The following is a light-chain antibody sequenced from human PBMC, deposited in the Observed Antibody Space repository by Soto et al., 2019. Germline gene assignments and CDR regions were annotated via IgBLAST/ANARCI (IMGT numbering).Light chain of an antibody. Sequence: DIQMTQSPSSLSASVGDRVIITCRASQGISNYLAWYQQKPGKVPKLLIYAASTLQSGVPSRFSGSGSGTDFDLTIRTLQPEDVASCYCQNFNSATFTFGGGNNVEIK. V-gene: IGKV1-27*01. CDR3: QNFNSATFT. J-gene: IGKJ4*01. CDR1: QGISNY. CDR2: AAS.